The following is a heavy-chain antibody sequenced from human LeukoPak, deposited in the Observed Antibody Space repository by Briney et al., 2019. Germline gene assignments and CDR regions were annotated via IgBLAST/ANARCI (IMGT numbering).Heavy chain of an antibody. CDR3: VLGSPFDY. J-gene: IGHJ4*02. Sequence: GGSLRLSCAASGFTFSNYVLGWVRQAPGKGLQWVSAISGSGGSTYYADSVKGRFTISRDNANNSLSLQMNSLRDEDTAVYYCVLGSPFDYWGQGTLVTVSS. CDR1: GFTFSNYV. V-gene: IGHV3-23*01. CDR2: ISGSGGST. D-gene: IGHD3-10*01.